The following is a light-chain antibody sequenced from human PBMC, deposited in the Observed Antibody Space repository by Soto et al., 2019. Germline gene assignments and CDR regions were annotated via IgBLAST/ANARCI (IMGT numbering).Light chain of an antibody. CDR2: YAS. Sequence: EIVLTQSPATLSLSPGERATLSCRASQFFSSSLAWYQQKPGQVPGFLIYYASNRATGIPALFSGIGFGTDFTLPFISLEPEDFAFYYCQQRSNWPPRLTFGGGTKVDIK. CDR1: QFFSSS. V-gene: IGKV3-11*01. J-gene: IGKJ4*01. CDR3: QQRSNWPPRLT.